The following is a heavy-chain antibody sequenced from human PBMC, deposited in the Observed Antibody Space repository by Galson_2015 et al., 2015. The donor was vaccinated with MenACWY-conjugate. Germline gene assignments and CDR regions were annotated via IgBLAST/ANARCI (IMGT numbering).Heavy chain of an antibody. V-gene: IGHV6-1*01. J-gene: IGHJ6*02. Sequence: CAISGDSVSRSSAAWNWIRQSPSRGLEWLGRTYFRFKWFNDYAESVKSRITIEADTSKNQFSLHLNSVTPDATAVYYCTTGDGYNLRHRSASRSYSNGMDVWGQGTTVTVSS. D-gene: IGHD5-24*01. CDR1: GDSVSRSSAA. CDR3: TTGDGYNLRHRSASRSYSNGMDV. CDR2: TYFRFKWFN.